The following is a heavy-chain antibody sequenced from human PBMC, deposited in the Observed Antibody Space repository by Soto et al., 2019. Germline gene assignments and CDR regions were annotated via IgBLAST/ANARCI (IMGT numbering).Heavy chain of an antibody. CDR1: GDSISSRDW. V-gene: IGHV4-4*02. D-gene: IGHD2-15*01. CDR2: FSHSGRT. Sequence: QVQLQESGPGLEKPSGTLSLTCTVPGDSISSRDWWSWVRQSPGKGLEWIGEFSHSGRTNYNPSLKSRVTISVDKSKSQFSLELSSVTAADTAVYYCARNGGHYFDYWGQGTLVTVSS. CDR3: ARNGGHYFDY. J-gene: IGHJ4*02.